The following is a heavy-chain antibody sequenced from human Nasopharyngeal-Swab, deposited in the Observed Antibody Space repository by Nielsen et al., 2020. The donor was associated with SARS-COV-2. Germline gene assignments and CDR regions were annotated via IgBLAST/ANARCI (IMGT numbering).Heavy chain of an antibody. D-gene: IGHD6-19*01. V-gene: IGHV4-59*01. CDR3: ARDQRSGWFDAFDI. CDR2: IYYSGST. J-gene: IGHJ3*02. Sequence: RQAPGKGLEWIGYIYYSGSTNYSPSLKSRVTISVDTSKNQFSLKLSSVTAADTAVYYCARDQRSGWFDAFDIWGQGTMVTVSS.